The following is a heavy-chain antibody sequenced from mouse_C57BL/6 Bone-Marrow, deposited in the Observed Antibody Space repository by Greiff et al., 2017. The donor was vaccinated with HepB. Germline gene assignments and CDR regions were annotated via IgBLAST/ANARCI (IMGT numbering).Heavy chain of an antibody. CDR1: GFSLTSYG. D-gene: IGHD1-1*01. CDR3: AKRDYGSSYGWYFDV. V-gene: IGHV2-4*01. Sequence: QVQLKQSGPGLVQPSQSLSITCTVSGFSLTSYGVHWVRQPPGKGLEWLGVIWSGGSTDYNAAFISRLSISKDNSKSQVFFKMNSLQADDTAIYYCAKRDYGSSYGWYFDVWGTGTTVTVSS. J-gene: IGHJ1*03. CDR2: IWSGGST.